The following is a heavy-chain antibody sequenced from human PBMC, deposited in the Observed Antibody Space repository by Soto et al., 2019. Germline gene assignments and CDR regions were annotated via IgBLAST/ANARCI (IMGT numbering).Heavy chain of an antibody. D-gene: IGHD5-12*01. CDR3: ARIRQWLRYEGVYYYYYMDV. V-gene: IGHV4-31*03. CDR2: IYYSGST. J-gene: IGHJ6*03. Sequence: SETLSLTCTVSGGSISSGGYYWSWIRQHPGKGLEWIGYIYYSGSTYYNPSLKSRVTIPVDTPKNQFSLKLSSVTAADTAVYYCARIRQWLRYEGVYYYYYMDVWGKGTTVTVSS. CDR1: GGSISSGGYY.